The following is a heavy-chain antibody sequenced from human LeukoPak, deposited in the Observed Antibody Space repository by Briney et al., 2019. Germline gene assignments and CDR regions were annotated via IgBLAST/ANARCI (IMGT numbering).Heavy chain of an antibody. CDR1: GGTFSSYA. J-gene: IGHJ4*02. CDR2: IIPFLDIT. V-gene: IGHV1-69*04. D-gene: IGHD6-19*01. Sequence: SVKVSCRASGGTFSSYAISWVRQAPGQGLEWMGRIIPFLDITNYAQKFQGRVTITADKSTGTAYKELSSLRSQDTAVYYCASDGSGDYWGQGTPVTVSS. CDR3: ASDGSGDY.